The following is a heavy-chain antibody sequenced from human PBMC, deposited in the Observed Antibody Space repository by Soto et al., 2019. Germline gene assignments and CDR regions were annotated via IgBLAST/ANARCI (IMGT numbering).Heavy chain of an antibody. J-gene: IGHJ5*02. CDR1: GGSISSSNW. CDR2: IYHSGST. Sequence: SETLSLTCAVSGGSISSSNWWSWVRQPPGKGLEWIGEIYHSGSTNYNPSLKSRVTISVDKSKNQFSLKLSSVTAADTAVYYCARDSAIAARPGWFDPWGQGTLVTVSS. D-gene: IGHD6-6*01. CDR3: ARDSAIAARPGWFDP. V-gene: IGHV4-4*02.